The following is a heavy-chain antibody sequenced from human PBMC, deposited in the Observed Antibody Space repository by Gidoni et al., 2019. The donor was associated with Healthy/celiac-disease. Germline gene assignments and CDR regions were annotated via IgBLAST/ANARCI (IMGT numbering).Heavy chain of an antibody. J-gene: IGHJ5*02. V-gene: IGHV3-33*01. CDR1: GFTFSSYG. CDR2: IGYDGSNK. D-gene: IGHD3-10*01. Sequence: QVQLVESGGGVVQPGRSLRLSCAASGFTFSSYGMHWVRQAPGKGLEWVAVIGYDGSNKYYADAVKGRFTISRDNSKNTLYLQMNSLRAEDTAVYYCARDAGGSGSYLNWFDPWGQGTLVTVSS. CDR3: ARDAGGSGSYLNWFDP.